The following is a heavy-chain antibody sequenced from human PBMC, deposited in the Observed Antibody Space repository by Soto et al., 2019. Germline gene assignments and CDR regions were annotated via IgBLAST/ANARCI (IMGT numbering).Heavy chain of an antibody. D-gene: IGHD1-26*01. CDR1: GGSISSGGYY. Sequence: SETLSLTCTVSGGSISSGGYYWSWIRQHPGKGLEWIGYIYYSGSTYYNPSLKSRVTISVDTSKNQFSLKLSSVTAADTAVYYCARVPGSGSYKIDYWGQGTLVTVSS. CDR3: ARVPGSGSYKIDY. CDR2: IYYSGST. V-gene: IGHV4-31*03. J-gene: IGHJ4*02.